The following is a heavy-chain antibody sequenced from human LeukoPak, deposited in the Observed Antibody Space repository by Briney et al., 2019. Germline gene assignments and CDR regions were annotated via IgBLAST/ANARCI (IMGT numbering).Heavy chain of an antibody. CDR2: IYYNGGT. J-gene: IGHJ6*03. CDR1: GDSIRSYY. D-gene: IGHD1-14*01. Sequence: SETLSLTCSLSGDSIRSYYWSWIRQAPERGLEYIGYIYYNGGTNYNPSLKRRVTISVDTSKNQFSLELRSVTAADSAVYYCARLTRFYYYMDVWGKGTTVTISS. CDR3: ARLTRFYYYMDV. V-gene: IGHV4-59*03.